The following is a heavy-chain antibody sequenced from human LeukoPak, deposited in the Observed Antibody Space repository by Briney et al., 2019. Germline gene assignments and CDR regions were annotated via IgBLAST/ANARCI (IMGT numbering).Heavy chain of an antibody. CDR1: GGSISSYN. Sequence: PSETLSLTCTVSGGSISSYNWGWIRQSPRKGLEWIGNIYYSGSTKYNPSLKSRVTISVDTSKNQFSLKLSSVTAADTAVYYCVRDCSGGSCYYNWGQGTLVTVSS. J-gene: IGHJ4*02. CDR3: VRDCSGGSCYYN. CDR2: IYYSGST. V-gene: IGHV4-59*01. D-gene: IGHD2-15*01.